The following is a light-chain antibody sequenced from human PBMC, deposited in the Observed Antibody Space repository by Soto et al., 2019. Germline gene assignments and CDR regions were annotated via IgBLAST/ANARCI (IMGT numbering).Light chain of an antibody. CDR1: QTISSW. Sequence: DRQMTQSPCTLSVSVVDRVTISCRASQTISSWLAWYQQKPGKAPKLLIYDASSLERGVPSRFSGSGSGTEFTLTISSLQPDDFATYYCQQYSTYPITFGQGTRLEIK. CDR2: DAS. CDR3: QQYSTYPIT. J-gene: IGKJ5*01. V-gene: IGKV1-5*01.